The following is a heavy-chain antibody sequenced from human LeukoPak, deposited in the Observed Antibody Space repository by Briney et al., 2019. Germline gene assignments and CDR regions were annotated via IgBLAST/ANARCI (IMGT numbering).Heavy chain of an antibody. J-gene: IGHJ4*02. V-gene: IGHV4-39*01. D-gene: IGHD6-19*01. CDR1: GDSISSSPYY. CDR3: ARRYSYSSLPDY. Sequence: PSETLSPTCTVSGDSISSSPYYWGWIRQPPGKGLEWIGSIYYTGSTYYNPSLKSRVTISVDTSKNQFSLKLSSVTAADTAVYYCARRYSYSSLPDYWGQGTLVTVSS. CDR2: IYYTGST.